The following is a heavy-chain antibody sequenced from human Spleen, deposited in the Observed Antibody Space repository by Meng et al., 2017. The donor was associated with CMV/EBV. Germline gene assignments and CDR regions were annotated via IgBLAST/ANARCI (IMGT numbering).Heavy chain of an antibody. V-gene: IGHV4-30-4*08. CDR1: CGSISSCDSY. CDR3: ARGDNGGWFDP. CDR2: IYYSGST. D-gene: IGHD2-8*01. J-gene: IGHJ5*02. Sequence: TVSCGSISSCDSYWSWIRQPPGKGLEWIGYIYYSGSTYYNPSLKSRVTISVDTSKNQFSLKLSSVTAADTAVYYCARGDNGGWFDPWGQGTLVTVSS.